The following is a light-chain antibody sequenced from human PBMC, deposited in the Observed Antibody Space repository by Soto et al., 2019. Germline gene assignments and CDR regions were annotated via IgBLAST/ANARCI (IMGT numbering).Light chain of an antibody. V-gene: IGLV2-8*01. Sequence: QSVLTQPPSASGSPGQSVTISCTGTSNDVGDYDYVSWYQQHPGKAPKLMLYEVNKRPSGVPDRFSGSKSGYTASLTVSGLQAEDEADYYCSSYADSDNLIFCGGTKVTVL. J-gene: IGLJ2*01. CDR3: SSYADSDNLI. CDR2: EVN. CDR1: SNDVGDYDY.